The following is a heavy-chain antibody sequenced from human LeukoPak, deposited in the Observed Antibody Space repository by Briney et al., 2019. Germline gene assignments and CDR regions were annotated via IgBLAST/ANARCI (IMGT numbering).Heavy chain of an antibody. D-gene: IGHD5-12*01. CDR1: GSSISSYY. Sequence: PSETLSLTCTVSGSSISSYYWSWIRQPPGKGLECIGYIYYSGSTNYNPSLKSRVTISVDTSKNQFSLKLSSVTAADTAVYYCARWLSQVNWFDPWGQGTLVTVSS. CDR2: IYYSGST. J-gene: IGHJ5*02. V-gene: IGHV4-59*01. CDR3: ARWLSQVNWFDP.